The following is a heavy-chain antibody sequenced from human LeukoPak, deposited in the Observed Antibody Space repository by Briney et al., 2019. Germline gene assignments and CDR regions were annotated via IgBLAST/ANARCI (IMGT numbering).Heavy chain of an antibody. Sequence: GRSLRLSCAASGFTFSSYAMHWVRQAPGKGLEWVAVISYDGSNKYYADSVKGRFTISRDNSKNTLYLQMNSLRAEDTAVYYCAKDRGSSGWYSGYWGQGTLVTVSS. V-gene: IGHV3-30*04. CDR1: GFTFSSYA. CDR3: AKDRGSSGWYSGY. D-gene: IGHD6-19*01. CDR2: ISYDGSNK. J-gene: IGHJ4*02.